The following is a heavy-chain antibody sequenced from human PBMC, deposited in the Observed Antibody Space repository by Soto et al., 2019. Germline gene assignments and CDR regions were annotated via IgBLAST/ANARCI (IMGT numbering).Heavy chain of an antibody. J-gene: IGHJ4*02. Sequence: QVQLQESGPGLVKPSETLSLTCTVSSDSIAGVNWGRWVRQPPGLGLEWIGEVFNTGGTNYNPYLKSRVTMEVDKSKNQFSLKLISATAADTAVYYCARVFSSGSGWMFYFDFWCQGALGSVCS. D-gene: IGHD6-19*01. CDR1: SDSIAGVNW. V-gene: IGHV4-4*02. CDR3: ARVFSSGSGWMFYFDF. CDR2: VFNTGGT.